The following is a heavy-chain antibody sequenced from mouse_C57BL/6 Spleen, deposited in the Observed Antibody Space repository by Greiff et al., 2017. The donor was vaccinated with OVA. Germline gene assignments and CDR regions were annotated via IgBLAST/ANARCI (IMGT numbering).Heavy chain of an antibody. CDR1: GFTFSDYY. CDR2: ISNGGGST. CDR3: ARQAMDC. J-gene: IGHJ4*01. Sequence: EVQVVESGGGLVQPGGSLKLSCAASGFTFSDYYMYWVRQTPEKRLEWVAYISNGGGSTYYPDTVKGRFTISRDNAKNTLYLQMSRLKSEDTAMYYCARQAMDCWGQGTSVTVSS. V-gene: IGHV5-12*01.